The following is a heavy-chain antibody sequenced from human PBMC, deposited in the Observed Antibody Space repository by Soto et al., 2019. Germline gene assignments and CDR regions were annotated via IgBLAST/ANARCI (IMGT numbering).Heavy chain of an antibody. J-gene: IGHJ4*02. D-gene: IGHD2-2*01. V-gene: IGHV3-23*01. CDR2: ISGSGGST. CDR1: GFTFSSYA. Sequence: EVQLLESGGGLVQPGGSLRLSCAASGFTFSSYAMSWVRQAPGKGLEWVSAISGSGGSTYYADSVKGRFTISRDNSKNTLXXQXNXXRAEGTAVYCCAKDVYGARKDYCIRTSCYARLFDYWGQGTLVTVSS. CDR3: AKDVYGARKDYCIRTSCYARLFDY.